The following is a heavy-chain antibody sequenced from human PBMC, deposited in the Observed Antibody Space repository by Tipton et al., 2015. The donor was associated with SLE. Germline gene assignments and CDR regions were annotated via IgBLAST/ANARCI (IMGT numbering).Heavy chain of an antibody. V-gene: IGHV3-23*01. CDR3: AKGYDFWSGYHFDY. D-gene: IGHD3-3*01. J-gene: IGHJ4*02. CDR2: ISGSGGST. Sequence: SLRLSCAASGFTFSNYAMSWVRQAPGKGLEWVSAISGSGGSTYYADSVKGRFTISRDNSKNTLYLQMNSLRAEDTAVYYCAKGYDFWSGYHFDYWGQGTLVTVSS. CDR1: GFTFSNYA.